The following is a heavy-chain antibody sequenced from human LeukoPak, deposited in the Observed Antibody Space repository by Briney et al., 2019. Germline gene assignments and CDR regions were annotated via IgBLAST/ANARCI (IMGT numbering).Heavy chain of an antibody. J-gene: IGHJ4*02. CDR2: ISSSGSTI. Sequence: GGSLRLSCAASGFTFSSYAMHWVRQAPGKGLEWVSYISSSGSTIYYADSVKGRFTISRDNAKNSLYLQMNSLRAEDTAVYYCAREGELWFGVRGFDYWGQGTLVTVSS. CDR1: GFTFSSYA. V-gene: IGHV3-48*04. CDR3: AREGELWFGVRGFDY. D-gene: IGHD3-10*01.